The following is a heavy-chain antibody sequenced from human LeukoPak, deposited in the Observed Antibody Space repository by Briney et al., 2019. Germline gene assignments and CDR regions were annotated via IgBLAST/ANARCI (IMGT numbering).Heavy chain of an antibody. D-gene: IGHD2-2*01. V-gene: IGHV3-64D*06. J-gene: IGHJ4*02. CDR3: VKDVCCSSTSCYSYFDY. Sequence: GGSLRLSCSASGFTFSSYAMHWVRQAPGKGLEYVSAISSNGGSTYYADSVKGRFTISRDNSKNTLYLQMSSLRAEDTAVYYCVKDVCCSSTSCYSYFDYWGQGTLVTVSS. CDR2: ISSNGGST. CDR1: GFTFSSYA.